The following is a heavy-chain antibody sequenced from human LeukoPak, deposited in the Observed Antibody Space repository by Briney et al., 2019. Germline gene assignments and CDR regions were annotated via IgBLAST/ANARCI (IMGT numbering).Heavy chain of an antibody. CDR2: IYPGDSDT. J-gene: IGHJ4*02. D-gene: IGHD2-21*02. CDR3: ARQQGDNPDY. Sequence: GESLKISCKGSGYTFSMYWIGWMRQMPGKGLEWMGIIYPGDSDTRYSPSFQGQVTISADKSINTAYLQWSSLKASDTAVYYCARQQGDNPDYWGQGTLVTVSS. V-gene: IGHV5-51*01. CDR1: GYTFSMYW.